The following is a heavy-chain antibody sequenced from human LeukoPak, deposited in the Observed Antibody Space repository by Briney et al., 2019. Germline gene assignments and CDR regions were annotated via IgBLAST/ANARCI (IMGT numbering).Heavy chain of an antibody. CDR1: GFTFSKAW. CDR2: ITWNGGST. CDR3: AKDIAARPFDY. J-gene: IGHJ4*02. V-gene: IGHV3-23*01. Sequence: PGGSLRLSCAASGFTFSKAWMTWVRQAPGKGLEWVSLITWNGGSTYYADSVKGRFTISRDNSKNTLYLQMNSLRAEDTAVYYCAKDIAARPFDYWGQGTLVTVSS. D-gene: IGHD6-6*01.